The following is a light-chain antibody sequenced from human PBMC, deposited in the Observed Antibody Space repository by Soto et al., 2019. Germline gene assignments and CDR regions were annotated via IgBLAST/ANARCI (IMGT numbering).Light chain of an antibody. J-gene: IGKJ3*01. V-gene: IGKV3-20*01. Sequence: ELVLTQSPGTLSLSPGERATLSCRASQSVSSGYLAWYQQKPGQPPRVLIYETSSRATGIPDRFSGSGSGTDFTLTISSLAPDDCAVYYCQQYGSSPPVTFGRGTRVDI. CDR2: ETS. CDR1: QSVSSGY. CDR3: QQYGSSPPVT.